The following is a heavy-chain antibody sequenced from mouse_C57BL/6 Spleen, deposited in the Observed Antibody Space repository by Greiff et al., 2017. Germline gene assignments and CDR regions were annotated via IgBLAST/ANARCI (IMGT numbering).Heavy chain of an antibody. CDR3: ARSDYGSSYGAMDY. CDR1: GYAFTNYL. Sequence: QVQLQQSGAELVRPGTSVKVSCKASGYAFTNYLLEWVKQRPGQGLEWIGVINPGSGGTNYNEKFKGKATLTADKSSSTAYMQLSSLTSEDSAVYFCARSDYGSSYGAMDYWGQGTSVTVSS. D-gene: IGHD1-1*01. CDR2: INPGSGGT. J-gene: IGHJ4*01. V-gene: IGHV1-54*01.